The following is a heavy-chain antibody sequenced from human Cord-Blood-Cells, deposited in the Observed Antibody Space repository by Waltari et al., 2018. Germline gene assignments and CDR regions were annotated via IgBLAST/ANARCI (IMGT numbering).Heavy chain of an antibody. CDR1: GGSISSSNW. CDR3: ARDRRIVATSYYYYYGMDV. V-gene: IGHV4-4*02. Sequence: QVQLQESGPGLVKPSGTLSLTCAASGGSISSSNWWSWFRQPPGKGLEGIGEIYHSGSTNYNPSLKSRVTISVDKSKNQFSLKLSSVTAADTAVYYCARDRRIVATSYYYYYGMDVWGQGTTVTVSS. D-gene: IGHD5-12*01. CDR2: IYHSGST. J-gene: IGHJ6*02.